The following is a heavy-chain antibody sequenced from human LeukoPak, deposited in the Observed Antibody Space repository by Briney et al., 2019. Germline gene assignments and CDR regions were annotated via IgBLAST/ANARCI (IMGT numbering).Heavy chain of an antibody. CDR1: GYRLTTNW. CDR3: VRRSGSYPDY. J-gene: IGHJ4*02. D-gene: IGHD1-26*01. CDR2: IYPSDSDT. V-gene: IGHV5-51*01. Sequence: GESLKISCKGSGYRLTTNWIGWVRQMPGKGLEWMGIIYPSDSDTRYSPSSQDQVTISADKSISTAYLQWSSLKASDTAIYYCVRRSGSYPDYWGQGTLVTVSS.